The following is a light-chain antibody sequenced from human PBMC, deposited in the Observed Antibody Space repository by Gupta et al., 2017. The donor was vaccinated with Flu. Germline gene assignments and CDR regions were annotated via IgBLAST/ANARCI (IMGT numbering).Light chain of an antibody. J-gene: IGLJ1*01. CDR3: SSYTSSYTYV. Sequence: QSALTQPPSVSGSPGQSVPISFPGTSSDVGTYNRVSWYQQSPGTAPKLMIYEVSRRPSGVPDRFSGSKSGNTASLTISGLQGEDEADYYCSSYTSSYTYVFGTGTKVTVL. V-gene: IGLV2-18*02. CDR1: SSDVGTYNR. CDR2: EVS.